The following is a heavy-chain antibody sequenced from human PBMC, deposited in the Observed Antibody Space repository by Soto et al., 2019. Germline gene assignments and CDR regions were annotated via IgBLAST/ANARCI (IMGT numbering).Heavy chain of an antibody. CDR3: ARRRFLTGYYPLYYYGMDV. CDR1: GGSFSGYY. J-gene: IGHJ6*02. Sequence: QVQLQQWGAGLLKPSETLSLTCAVYGGSFSGYYWSWIRQPPGKGLEWMGEINHSGSTNYNPSLKSRVTISVDTSKNQFSLKLSSVTAADTAVYYCARRRFLTGYYPLYYYGMDVWGQGTTVTVSS. D-gene: IGHD3-9*01. V-gene: IGHV4-34*01. CDR2: INHSGST.